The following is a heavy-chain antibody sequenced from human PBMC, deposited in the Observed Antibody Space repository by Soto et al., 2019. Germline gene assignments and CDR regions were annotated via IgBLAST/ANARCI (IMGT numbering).Heavy chain of an antibody. CDR1: GGTFSSYT. CDR2: IIPIVVIA. V-gene: IGHV1-69*02. Sequence: QVQLVQSGAEVKKPGSSVKVSCKASGGTFSSYTISWVRQAPVQGFEWMGRIIPIVVIANYALELQDRVTISSDKSTSTAYIELSSLRSEDTAVYYCASQLAYCDGDTYGLLAAMDVWCQGTTVTVSS. D-gene: IGHD2-21*02. J-gene: IGHJ6*02. CDR3: ASQLAYCDGDTYGLLAAMDV.